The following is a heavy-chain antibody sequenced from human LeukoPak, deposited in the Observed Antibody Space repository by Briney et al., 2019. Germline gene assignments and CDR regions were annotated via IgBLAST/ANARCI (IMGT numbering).Heavy chain of an antibody. CDR1: GFIFGDYS. CDR2: IGIDSGNT. J-gene: IGHJ4*02. V-gene: IGHV3-11*06. Sequence: GGSLRLSCAASGFIFGDYSMNWVRQPPGKGLEWISYIGIDSGNTKYADSVKGRFTISADNAKNSLYLQMHSLRVEDTAVYYCARDHNFAFDNWGQGTLVTVSS. CDR3: ARDHNFAFDN. D-gene: IGHD5-24*01.